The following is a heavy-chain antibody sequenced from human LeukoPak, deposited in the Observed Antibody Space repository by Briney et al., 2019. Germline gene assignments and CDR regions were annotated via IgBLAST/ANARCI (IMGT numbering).Heavy chain of an antibody. CDR3: AKDESSRIAADNY. CDR1: GFIFKKYW. CDR2: IKEDVSES. Sequence: GESLRLSRAASGFIFKKYWMSWVRQVPGKGLECLANIKEDVSESYYADSVKGRFTISRDNSKNTLYLQMNSLRAEDTAVYYCAKDESSRIAADNYWGQGTLVTVSS. V-gene: IGHV3-7*03. D-gene: IGHD6-25*01. J-gene: IGHJ4*02.